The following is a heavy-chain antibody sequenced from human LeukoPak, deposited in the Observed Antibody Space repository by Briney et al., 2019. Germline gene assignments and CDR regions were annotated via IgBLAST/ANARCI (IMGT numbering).Heavy chain of an antibody. V-gene: IGHV3-48*01. D-gene: IGHD3-10*01. J-gene: IGHJ5*02. Sequence: GGSLRLSCAASGFTFSSYSMNWVRQAPGKGLEWISYISSASNTIYYADSVKGRFTISRDNAKNSVYLQMNSLRAEDTAMYYSARDGWFGDYNWFDPWGQGTLVTVSS. CDR1: GFTFSSYS. CDR3: ARDGWFGDYNWFDP. CDR2: ISSASNTI.